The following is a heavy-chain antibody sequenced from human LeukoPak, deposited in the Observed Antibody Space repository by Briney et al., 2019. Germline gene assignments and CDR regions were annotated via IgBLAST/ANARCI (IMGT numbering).Heavy chain of an antibody. CDR2: IYHSGST. J-gene: IGHJ4*02. D-gene: IGHD6-19*01. CDR1: GGSISSGGYS. Sequence: KPSETLSLTCAVSGGSISSGGYSWSWIRQPPGQGLEWIGYIYHSGSTNYNPSLKSRVTISVDTSKDQFSLKLSSVTAADTAVYYCARITPLAVAGTGPASYWGQGTLVTVSS. V-gene: IGHV4-30-2*01. CDR3: ARITPLAVAGTGPASY.